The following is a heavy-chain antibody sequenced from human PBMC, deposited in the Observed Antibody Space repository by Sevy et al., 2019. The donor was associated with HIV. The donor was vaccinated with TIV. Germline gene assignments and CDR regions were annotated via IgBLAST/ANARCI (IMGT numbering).Heavy chain of an antibody. D-gene: IGHD3-9*01. J-gene: IGHJ6*02. Sequence: GGSLRLSCAASGFSLSNYWVHWVRQVPGKGLVWVSRINGDGSNTVYADSVKGRFTISRDNAKNTVYLQMKSLRAEDTAFYYCAREPVDVRTGPVDYDYGMDVWGQGTTVTVSS. V-gene: IGHV3-74*01. CDR2: INGDGSNT. CDR1: GFSLSNYW. CDR3: AREPVDVRTGPVDYDYGMDV.